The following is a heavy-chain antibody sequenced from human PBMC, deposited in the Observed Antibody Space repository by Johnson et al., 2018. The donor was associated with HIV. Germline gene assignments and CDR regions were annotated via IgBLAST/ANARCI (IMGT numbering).Heavy chain of an antibody. D-gene: IGHD3-16*01. J-gene: IGHJ3*02. CDR1: GFTFSSYP. Sequence: QVQLVESGGGVVQPGRSLRLSCAASGFTFSSYPMHWVRQAPGKGLEWVAVISYDGSNKYYADSVKGRFTISSDNSKNTLYLQMNSLRAEDTAVYYCAKGEWGAGTDAFDIWGQGTMVTVSS. V-gene: IGHV3-30*04. CDR2: ISYDGSNK. CDR3: AKGEWGAGTDAFDI.